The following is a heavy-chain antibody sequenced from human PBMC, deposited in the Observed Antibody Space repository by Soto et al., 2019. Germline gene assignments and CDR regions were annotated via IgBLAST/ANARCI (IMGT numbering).Heavy chain of an antibody. V-gene: IGHV1-46*01. J-gene: IGHJ4*02. Sequence: QVQLVQSGAEVKTPGASVRVSCKASGYTFTDYYIHWVRQAPGQGLEWMGMIKPSGGSTIYAQGFQGRVSMTRGTSPGTIYMELSSLRSEDTALYYCAXXGGSGWYDYWGQGTLVTVSS. CDR1: GYTFTDYY. CDR3: AXXGGSGWYDY. D-gene: IGHD6-19*01. CDR2: IKPSGGST.